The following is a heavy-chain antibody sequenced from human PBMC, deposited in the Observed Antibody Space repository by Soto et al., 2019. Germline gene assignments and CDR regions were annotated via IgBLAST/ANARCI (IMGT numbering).Heavy chain of an antibody. Sequence: QVQLVQSGAEVKKPGSSVKVSCKASGGTFSSYAISWVRQAPGQGLEWMGGIIPIFGTANYAQKFQGRVTMPGNDSASSADMELSSLRSGDTAGYYCARGGGGGFGELLSLRGVYYYYGMDVWGQGTTVTVSS. CDR2: IIPIFGTA. CDR1: GGTFSSYA. D-gene: IGHD3-10*01. V-gene: IGHV1-69*01. CDR3: ARGGGGGFGELLSLRGVYYYYGMDV. J-gene: IGHJ6*02.